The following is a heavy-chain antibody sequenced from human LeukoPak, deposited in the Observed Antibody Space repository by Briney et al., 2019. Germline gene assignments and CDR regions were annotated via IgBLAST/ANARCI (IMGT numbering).Heavy chain of an antibody. CDR1: GGSISGYY. J-gene: IGHJ4*02. V-gene: IGHV4-59*01. CDR3: ARQSISGSSLSYFDY. CDR2: IYDSGST. Sequence: PSETLSLTCTVSGGSISGYYWSWIRQPPGKGLEWIGCIYDSGSTNYNPSLKSRVTISVDTSKNQCSLKLSSVTAADTAVYYCARQSISGSSLSYFDYWGQGTLVNVSS. D-gene: IGHD3-22*01.